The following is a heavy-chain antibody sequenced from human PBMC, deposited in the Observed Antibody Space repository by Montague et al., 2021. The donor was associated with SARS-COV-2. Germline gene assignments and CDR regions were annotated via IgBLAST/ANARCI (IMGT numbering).Heavy chain of an antibody. Sequence: SETLSLTCTLSGDSISYFYWSWIRQPAGKGLEWIGRVSASGSTNXNPSLNSRVTMSVDTSKKQFSLRLSPVTAADTAVYYRARDVVAAPGTFDYWGQGTLVTVSS. D-gene: IGHD6-13*01. J-gene: IGHJ4*02. CDR3: ARDVVAAPGTFDY. V-gene: IGHV4-4*07. CDR1: GDSISYFY. CDR2: VSASGST.